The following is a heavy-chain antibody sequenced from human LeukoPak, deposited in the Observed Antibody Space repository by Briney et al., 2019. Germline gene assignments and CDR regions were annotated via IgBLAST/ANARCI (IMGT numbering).Heavy chain of an antibody. J-gene: IGHJ4*02. CDR2: INHSGST. Sequence: SETLSLTCAVYGGSFSGYYWSWIRQPPGKGLEWIGEINHSGSTNYNPSLKSRVTISVDTSKNQFSLKLSSVTAADTAVYYCARGRLRDGYNYWDHFDYWGQGILVTVSS. CDR1: GGSFSGYY. CDR3: ARGRLRDGYNYWDHFDY. D-gene: IGHD5-24*01. V-gene: IGHV4-34*01.